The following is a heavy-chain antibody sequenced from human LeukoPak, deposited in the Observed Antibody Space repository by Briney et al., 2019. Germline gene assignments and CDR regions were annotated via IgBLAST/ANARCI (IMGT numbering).Heavy chain of an antibody. CDR1: GDSVTTTNFY. V-gene: IGHV4-39*01. CDR3: ARLRVQQLASSYYMDV. CDR2: LYYGVNT. Sequence: SETLSLTCIVSGDSVTTTNFYWGWIRQAPGKGLEWIGSLYYGVNTYYKSSLKSRVTISVDTSLNQFSLILTSVTAADTGMYYCARLRVQQLASSYYMDVWGKGTTVTVSS. D-gene: IGHD6-13*01. J-gene: IGHJ6*03.